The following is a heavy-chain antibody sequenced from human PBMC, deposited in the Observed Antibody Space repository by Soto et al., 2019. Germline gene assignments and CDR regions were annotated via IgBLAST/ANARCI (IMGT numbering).Heavy chain of an antibody. CDR2: IIPIFGTA. D-gene: IGHD3-22*01. CDR1: GGTFSSYA. J-gene: IGHJ5*02. V-gene: IGHV1-69*06. CDR3: ARDRGHSSGPWDWFDP. Sequence: QVQLVQSGAEVKKPGSSVKVSCKASGGTFSSYAISWVRQAPGQGREWMGGIIPIFGTANYAQKFQGRVTITADKSTSTAYMELSSLRSEDTAVYYCARDRGHSSGPWDWFDPWGQGTLVTVSS.